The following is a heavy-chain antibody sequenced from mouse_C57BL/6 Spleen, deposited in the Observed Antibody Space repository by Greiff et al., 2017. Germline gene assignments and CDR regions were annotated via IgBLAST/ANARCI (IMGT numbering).Heavy chain of an antibody. D-gene: IGHD1-1*01. Sequence: QVQLKQPGAELVKPGASVKMSCKASGYTFTSYWITWVKQRPGQGLEWIGDIYPGSGSTNYNEKFKSKATLTVDTSSSTAYMQLSSLTSEDSAVYYCARETSSYGYFDVWGTGTTVTVSS. V-gene: IGHV1-55*01. CDR1: GYTFTSYW. CDR3: ARETSSYGYFDV. J-gene: IGHJ1*03. CDR2: IYPGSGST.